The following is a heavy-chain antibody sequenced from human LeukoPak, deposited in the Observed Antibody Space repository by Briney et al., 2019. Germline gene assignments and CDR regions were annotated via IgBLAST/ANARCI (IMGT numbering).Heavy chain of an antibody. V-gene: IGHV4-34*01. CDR2: INHSGST. Sequence: SETLSLTCAVYGGSFSGYYWSWIRQPPGKGLEWIGEINHSGSTNYNPSLKSRVTISVDTSKNQFSLRLSSVTAADTAVYYCARALYCSSTSCYRPYNWFDPWGQGTLVTVSS. J-gene: IGHJ5*02. CDR1: GGSFSGYY. CDR3: ARALYCSSTSCYRPYNWFDP. D-gene: IGHD2-2*01.